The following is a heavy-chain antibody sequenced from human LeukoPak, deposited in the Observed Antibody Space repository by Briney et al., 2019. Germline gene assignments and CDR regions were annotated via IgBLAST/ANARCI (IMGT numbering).Heavy chain of an antibody. J-gene: IGHJ3*02. Sequence: PSETLSLTCTVSGGSISSSSYYWGWIRQPPGKGLEWIGCIYYSGSTYYNPSLKSRVTISVDTSKDQFSLKLSSVTAADTAVYYCARDPSRWDAFDIWGQGTMVTVSS. D-gene: IGHD4-23*01. CDR3: ARDPSRWDAFDI. V-gene: IGHV4-39*07. CDR1: GGSISSSSYY. CDR2: IYYSGST.